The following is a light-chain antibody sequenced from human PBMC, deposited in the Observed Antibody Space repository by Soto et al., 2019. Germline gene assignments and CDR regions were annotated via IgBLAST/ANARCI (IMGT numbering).Light chain of an antibody. CDR2: KAS. CDR3: KQYDSYSVRT. V-gene: IGKV1-5*03. J-gene: IGKJ1*01. Sequence: DIQMTQSPSTLSASVGDGVTITCRASQTITTSLAWYQQKPGKAPKLLIYKASSLESGVPSRFSGSGSGTEFTHTISSLQPDDFATYYCKQYDSYSVRTFGQGTKVEI. CDR1: QTITTS.